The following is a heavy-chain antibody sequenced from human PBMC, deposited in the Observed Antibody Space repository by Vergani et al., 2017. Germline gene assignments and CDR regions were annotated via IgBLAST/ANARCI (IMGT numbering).Heavy chain of an antibody. CDR3: ARVSPGDNSGWEPFDY. Sequence: QVQLEQSGAEVKKPGSSVTVSCRASGGTFGSHTISWVRQAPGQGLEWMGRIIPIIRLATSAQKFQDRVKITGDTSTNTVYMEMNNLRSEDTAVYYCARVSPGDNSGWEPFDYWGQGTLVTVSS. V-gene: IGHV1-69*02. D-gene: IGHD6-19*01. J-gene: IGHJ4*02. CDR1: GGTFGSHT. CDR2: IIPIIRLA.